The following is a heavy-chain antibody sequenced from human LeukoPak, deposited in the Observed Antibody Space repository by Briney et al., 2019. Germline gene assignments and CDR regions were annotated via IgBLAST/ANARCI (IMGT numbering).Heavy chain of an antibody. J-gene: IGHJ3*02. CDR1: GFTFDDYA. D-gene: IGHD3-3*01. CDR3: AKGSTYYDFWSGHDAFDI. V-gene: IGHV3-9*01. CDR2: ISWNSGSI. Sequence: GGSLRLSCAASGFTFDDYAMHWVRQAPGKGLEWVSGISWNSGSIGYAGSVKGRFTISRDNAKYSLYLQMNSLRAEDTALYYCAKGSTYYDFWSGHDAFDIWGQGTMVTVSS.